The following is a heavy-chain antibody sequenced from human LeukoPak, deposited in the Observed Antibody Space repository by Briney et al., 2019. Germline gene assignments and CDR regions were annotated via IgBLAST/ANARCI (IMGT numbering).Heavy chain of an antibody. CDR1: GGSISSSSYY. J-gene: IGHJ4*02. V-gene: IGHV4-39*01. CDR2: IYYSGST. Sequence: SETLSLTCTVSGGSISSSSYYWGWIRQPPGKGLEWIGSIYYSGSTYYNPSLKSRVTISVDTSKNQFSLKLSPVTAADTAVYYCARQRVLRFLEWLEYFDYWGQGTLVTVSS. CDR3: ARQRVLRFLEWLEYFDY. D-gene: IGHD3-3*01.